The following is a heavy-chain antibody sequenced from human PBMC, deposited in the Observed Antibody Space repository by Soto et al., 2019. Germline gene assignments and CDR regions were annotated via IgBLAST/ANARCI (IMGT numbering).Heavy chain of an antibody. D-gene: IGHD6-13*01. CDR1: GYTFTSYG. CDR3: ARAYSSSWYQCFFDF. J-gene: IGHJ4*02. V-gene: IGHV1-18*01. CDR2: ISTYNGNT. Sequence: ASVKVSCKASGYTFTSYGISWVRQAPGQGLEWMGWISTYNGNTNYAQNVQGRVTMTTDTSTSTAYMELRSLRSDDTAVYYCARAYSSSWYQCFFDFWGQGTLVTVSS.